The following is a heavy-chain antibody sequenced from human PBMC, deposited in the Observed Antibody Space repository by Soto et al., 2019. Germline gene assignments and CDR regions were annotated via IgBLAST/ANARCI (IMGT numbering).Heavy chain of an antibody. CDR3: AKVSRKGSAIDFDY. CDR1: GYTFYNYD. J-gene: IGHJ4*02. V-gene: IGHV1-8*01. Sequence: QVQLVQSGAELKKPGASLKVSCKACGYTFYNYDMNWVRQATGQGPEWISWVNPNNGDTGYAQKLQGRVTLTTDISTTTAYMELTSLRSEDTAIYYCAKVSRKGSAIDFDYWGQGTLITVSS. D-gene: IGHD3-10*01. CDR2: VNPNNGDT.